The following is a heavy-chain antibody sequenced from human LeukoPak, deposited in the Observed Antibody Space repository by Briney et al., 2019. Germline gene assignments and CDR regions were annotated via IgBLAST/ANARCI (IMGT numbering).Heavy chain of an antibody. J-gene: IGHJ4*02. CDR2: ISHSGST. CDR3: AKGVLLWFGEFKGFDY. CDR1: GASMTSSNW. D-gene: IGHD3-10*01. V-gene: IGHV4-4*02. Sequence: SGTLSLTCAISGASMTSSNWWSWVRQPPGKGLEWIGEISHSGSTNYNPSLKSRVTISVDKSKTQFSLKVNSVTAADTAVYYCAKGVLLWFGEFKGFDYWGQGTLVTVSS.